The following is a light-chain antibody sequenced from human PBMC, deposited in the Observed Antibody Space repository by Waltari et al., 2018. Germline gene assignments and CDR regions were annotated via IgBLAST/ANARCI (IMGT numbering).Light chain of an antibody. V-gene: IGKV6D-21*02. Sequence: EIVLTQSPGFQPVAPKEKVTITCRASQNIGPILHWYQQKPDQPPKLLIKFASQSISGVPSRFSGSGSGTDFTLTINSLEPEDAAAYYCHQTSSLPITFGQGTRLEIK. CDR1: QNIGPI. CDR2: FAS. CDR3: HQTSSLPIT. J-gene: IGKJ5*01.